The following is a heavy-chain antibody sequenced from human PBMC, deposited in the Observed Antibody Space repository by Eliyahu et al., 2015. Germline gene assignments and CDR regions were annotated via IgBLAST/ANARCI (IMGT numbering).Heavy chain of an antibody. CDR1: GYSISSGYY. J-gene: IGHJ4*02. Sequence: QVQLQESGPGLVKPSETLSXXCTVSGYSISSGYYWGWIRQPPGKGLEWIGSVYHSGSPYYNPSLKSRVTISVDTSKNQFSLNLSSVTAADTAVYYCGRTGVVITLWGQGTLVTVSS. D-gene: IGHD3-3*01. CDR3: GRTGVVITL. V-gene: IGHV4-38-2*02. CDR2: VYHSGSP.